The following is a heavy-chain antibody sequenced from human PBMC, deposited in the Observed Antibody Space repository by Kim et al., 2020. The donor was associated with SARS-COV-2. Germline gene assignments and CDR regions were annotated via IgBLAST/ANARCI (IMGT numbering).Heavy chain of an antibody. CDR1: GFTFSSYS. Sequence: GGSLRLSCAASGFTFSSYSMKWVRQAPGKRLAWLSYINSGSSTINYADSVKGRFTISRDNAKNSLYLQMNSLRDGDTAVYYCARGDRSNGYFFFDCWGQGTLVTVSS. J-gene: IGHJ4*02. D-gene: IGHD3-22*01. CDR3: ARGDRSNGYFFFDC. CDR2: INSGSSTI. V-gene: IGHV3-48*02.